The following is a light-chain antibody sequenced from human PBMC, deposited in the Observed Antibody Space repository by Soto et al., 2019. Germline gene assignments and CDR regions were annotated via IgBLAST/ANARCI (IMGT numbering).Light chain of an antibody. J-gene: IGLJ2*01. Sequence: QSVLTQPPSVSAAPGQKVTISCSGSSSNIGNNYVSWYQQLPGTAPKLLIYENNKRPSGIPDRFSVSKSGTSATLGITGLQAGDEADYYCGTWDSSLSAGGVFGGGTKVTVL. CDR2: ENN. V-gene: IGLV1-51*02. CDR1: SSNIGNNY. CDR3: GTWDSSLSAGGV.